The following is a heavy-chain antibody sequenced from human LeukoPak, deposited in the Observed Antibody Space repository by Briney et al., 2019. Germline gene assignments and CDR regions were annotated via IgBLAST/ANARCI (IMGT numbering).Heavy chain of an antibody. CDR3: AKDLGGPYCSGGSCYSGAFDY. V-gene: IGHV3-30*18. J-gene: IGHJ4*02. CDR1: GFTFSSYG. CDR2: ISYDGSNK. D-gene: IGHD2-15*01. Sequence: GRSLRLSCAASGFTFSSYGMHWVRQAPGKGLEWVAVISYDGSNKYYADSVKGRFTISRDNSKNTLYLQMNSLRAEDTAVYYCAKDLGGPYCSGGSCYSGAFDYWGQGTLVTVSS.